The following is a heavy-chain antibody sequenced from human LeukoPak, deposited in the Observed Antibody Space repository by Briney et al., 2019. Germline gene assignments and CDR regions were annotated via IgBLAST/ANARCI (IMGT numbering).Heavy chain of an antibody. CDR2: ISSSGSTI. J-gene: IGHJ4*02. D-gene: IGHD3-10*01. Sequence: PGGSLRLSCAASGFTFSTYGMNWVRQAPGKGLEWVSYISSSGSTIYYADSVKGRFTISRDNAKNSLYLQMNSLRAEDTALYYCAKVPYGSGTRGGFDYWGQGTLVTVSS. CDR3: AKVPYGSGTRGGFDY. CDR1: GFTFSTYG. V-gene: IGHV3-48*04.